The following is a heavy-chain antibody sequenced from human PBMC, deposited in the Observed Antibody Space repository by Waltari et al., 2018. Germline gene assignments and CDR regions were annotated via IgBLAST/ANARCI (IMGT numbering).Heavy chain of an antibody. V-gene: IGHV1-8*03. Sequence: QVQLVQSGAEVKKPGASVKVSCKASGYTFTSYDINWVRQATGQGLEWMGWMKPNSGNTGYAQKFQGRVTITRNTSISTAYMELSSLRSEDTAVYYCARGHIGLELEHEGYFDYWGQGTLVTVSS. CDR1: GYTFTSYD. CDR3: ARGHIGLELEHEGYFDY. J-gene: IGHJ4*02. CDR2: MKPNSGNT. D-gene: IGHD1-1*01.